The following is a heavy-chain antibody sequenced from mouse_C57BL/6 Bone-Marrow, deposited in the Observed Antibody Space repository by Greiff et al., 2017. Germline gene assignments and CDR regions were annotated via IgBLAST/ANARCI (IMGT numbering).Heavy chain of an antibody. CDR3: ARRGITTVVGGYFDV. Sequence: QVQLQQSGPELVKPGASVKISCKASGYSFTSYYIHWVKQRPGQGLEWIGWIYPGSGNTKYNEKFKGKATLTADTSSSTAYMQLSSLTSEDSAVYYCARRGITTVVGGYFDVWGTGTTVTVSS. D-gene: IGHD1-1*01. CDR1: GYSFTSYY. J-gene: IGHJ1*03. CDR2: IYPGSGNT. V-gene: IGHV1-66*01.